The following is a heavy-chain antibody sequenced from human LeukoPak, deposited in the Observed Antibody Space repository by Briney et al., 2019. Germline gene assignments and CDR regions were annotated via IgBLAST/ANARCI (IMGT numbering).Heavy chain of an antibody. CDR2: MNLDGSEK. Sequence: GGSLRLSCAASGFTFTSHWMSWVRQAPGKGLEWVARMNLDGSEKYYVDSVKGRFTLSRDNAKTSLYLEMNSLRAEDTAVYYCARDATYCTNGVCYTRFDYWGQGTLVTVSS. D-gene: IGHD2-8*01. V-gene: IGHV3-7*01. CDR3: ARDATYCTNGVCYTRFDY. CDR1: GFTFTSHW. J-gene: IGHJ4*02.